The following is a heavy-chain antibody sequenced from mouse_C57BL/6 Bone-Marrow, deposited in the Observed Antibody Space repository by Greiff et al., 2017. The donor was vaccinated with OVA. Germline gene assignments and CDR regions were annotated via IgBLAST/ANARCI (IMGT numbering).Heavy chain of an antibody. CDR2: IWRGGST. D-gene: IGHD2-5*01. J-gene: IGHJ4*01. V-gene: IGHV2-5*01. CDR1: GFSLTSYG. Sequence: QVHVKQSGPGLVQPSQSLSITCTVSGFSLTSYGVHWVRQSPGKGLEWLGVIWRGGSTDYNAAFMSRLSITKDNSKSQVFFKMNSLQADDTAIYYCAKNCYSTYAMDYWGQGTSVTVSS. CDR3: AKNCYSTYAMDY.